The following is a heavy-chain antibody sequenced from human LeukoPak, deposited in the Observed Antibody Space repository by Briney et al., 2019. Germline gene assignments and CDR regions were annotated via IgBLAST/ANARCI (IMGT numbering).Heavy chain of an antibody. V-gene: IGHV4-59*01. CDR3: ASSPGGTGAFDI. Sequence: SETLSLTCTVSGGSISSYYWSCSRQPPGKGLEWIGYIYYSVTNYNPSLRSRVTISVDTSKNQFSLKLSSVTAADTAVYYCASSPGGTGAFDIWGQGTKVTVSS. CDR2: IYYSVT. D-gene: IGHD1-1*01. CDR1: GGSISSYY. J-gene: IGHJ3*02.